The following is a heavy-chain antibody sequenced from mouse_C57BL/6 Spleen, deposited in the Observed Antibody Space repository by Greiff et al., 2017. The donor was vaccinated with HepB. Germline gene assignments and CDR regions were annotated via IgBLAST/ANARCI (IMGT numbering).Heavy chain of an antibody. V-gene: IGHV14-4*01. CDR3: TYGYEGFAY. CDR1: GFNIKDDY. CDR2: IDPENGDT. J-gene: IGHJ3*01. D-gene: IGHD2-2*01. Sequence: EVQLQQSGAELVRPGASVKLSCTASGFNIKDDYMHWVKQRPEQGLEWIGWIDPENGDTEYASKFQGKATITADTSSNTAYLQLSSLTSEDTAVYYCTYGYEGFAYWGQGTLVTVSA.